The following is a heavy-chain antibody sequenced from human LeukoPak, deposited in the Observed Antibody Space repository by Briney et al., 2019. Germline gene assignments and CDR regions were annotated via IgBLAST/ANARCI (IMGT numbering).Heavy chain of an antibody. CDR2: IGTAGVT. CDR1: GFTFSSYD. D-gene: IGHD3-16*01. V-gene: IGHV3-13*01. Sequence: QSGGSLRLSCAASGFTFSSYDMHWVRQATGKGLEWVSAIGTAGVTYYPGSVKGRFTISRENAKNSLYLQMNSLRAGDTAVYYCARDGGGWFDPWGQGTLVTVSS. J-gene: IGHJ5*02. CDR3: ARDGGGWFDP.